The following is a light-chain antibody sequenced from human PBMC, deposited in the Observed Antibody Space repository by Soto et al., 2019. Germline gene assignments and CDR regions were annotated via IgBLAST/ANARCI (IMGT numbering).Light chain of an antibody. CDR2: HAS. Sequence: EIVLTQSPATLSLSPGERATLSCGASQSVSSNYLAWYQQKPGLAPRLLIYHASSMATGIPDRFSGSGSGTDFTLTISGLEPEDFALSYCQPYGSSPQLTFGGGTNVEIK. V-gene: IGKV3D-20*01. CDR3: QPYGSSPQLT. J-gene: IGKJ4*01. CDR1: QSVSSNY.